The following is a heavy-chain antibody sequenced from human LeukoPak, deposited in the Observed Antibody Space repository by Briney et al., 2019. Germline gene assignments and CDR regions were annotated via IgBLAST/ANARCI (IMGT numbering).Heavy chain of an antibody. V-gene: IGHV3-21*01. CDR1: GFTFSSYS. CDR2: ISSSSGYI. CDR3: ARLGYCSSTSCYHYYYYYGMDV. D-gene: IGHD2-2*01. J-gene: IGHJ6*02. Sequence: GGSLRLSCAASGFTFSSYSMNWVRQAPGKGLEWVSSISSSSGYIYYADSVKGRFTISRDNAKNSLYLQMNSLRAEDTAEYYCARLGYCSSTSCYHYYYYYGMDVWGQGTTVTVSS.